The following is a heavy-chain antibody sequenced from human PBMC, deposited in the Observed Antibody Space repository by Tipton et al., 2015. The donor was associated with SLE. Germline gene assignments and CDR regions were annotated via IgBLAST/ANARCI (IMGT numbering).Heavy chain of an antibody. V-gene: IGHV4-34*01. D-gene: IGHD2-2*01. J-gene: IGHJ4*02. CDR2: IYHSGRT. CDR1: GESFSGAYY. Sequence: PSLTCAVYGESFSGAYYWTWIRQSPGKGLEWIGEIYHSGRTNYNASLKSRLTISLDTSKNQFSLKLTSVTAADTAVYYCVVCSPSSCSYFDYWGQGRLVTVSS. CDR3: VVCSPSSCSYFDY.